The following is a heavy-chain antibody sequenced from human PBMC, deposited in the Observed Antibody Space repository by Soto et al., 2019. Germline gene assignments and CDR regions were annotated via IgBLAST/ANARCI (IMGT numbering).Heavy chain of an antibody. CDR1: GYTFTGYY. CDR2: INPNSGDT. D-gene: IGHD2-15*01. V-gene: IGHV1-2*02. CDR3: ARGIVVRGQGWFDP. J-gene: IGHJ5*02. Sequence: RASVKVSCKASGYTFTGYYIHWVRQAPGQGLEWMGWINPNSGDTNLAQKFQGRVTMTRDTSISTTYMELSRLASDDTAAYFCARGIVVRGQGWFDPWGQGTLVTVSS.